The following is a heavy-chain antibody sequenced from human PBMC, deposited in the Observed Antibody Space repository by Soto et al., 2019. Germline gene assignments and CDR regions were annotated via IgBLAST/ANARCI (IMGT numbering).Heavy chain of an antibody. D-gene: IGHD2-8*01. J-gene: IGHJ4*01. Sequence: PSETLSLTCTVSGTSISSYYWSWIRQPPGKGLEWIANIHYSGTTNYNPSLASRVTLSVDTSKNQFSLKMTSVTAADRAMYFCARYNSYAIDYWGRGNMVTV. CDR1: GTSISSYY. CDR2: IHYSGTT. V-gene: IGHV4-59*01. CDR3: ARYNSYAIDY.